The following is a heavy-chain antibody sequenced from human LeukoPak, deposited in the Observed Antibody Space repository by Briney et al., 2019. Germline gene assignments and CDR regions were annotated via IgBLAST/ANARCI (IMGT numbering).Heavy chain of an antibody. CDR3: GSSGWYSHSPFDY. Sequence: ASVKVSCKASGYTFTGYYMHWVRQAPGQGLEWMGWINPNSGGTNYAQKFQGRVTITADESTSTAYMELSSLRSEDTAVYYCGSSGWYSHSPFDYWGQGTLVTVSS. CDR1: GYTFTGYY. CDR2: INPNSGGT. J-gene: IGHJ4*02. D-gene: IGHD6-19*01. V-gene: IGHV1-2*02.